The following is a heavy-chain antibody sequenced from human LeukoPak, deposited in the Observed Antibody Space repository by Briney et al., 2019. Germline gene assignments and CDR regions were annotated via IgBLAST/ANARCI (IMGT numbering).Heavy chain of an antibody. CDR3: ARDKRSGSYSTDAFDI. CDR2: IYTSGST. D-gene: IGHD1-26*01. J-gene: IGHJ3*02. Sequence: SQTLSLTCTVSGGSISSGDYYWSWIRQPAGKGLEWIGRIYTSGSTNYNPSLKSRVTMSVDTSKNQFSLKLSSVTAADTAVYYCARDKRSGSYSTDAFDIWGQGTMVTVSS. CDR1: GGSISSGDYY. V-gene: IGHV4-61*02.